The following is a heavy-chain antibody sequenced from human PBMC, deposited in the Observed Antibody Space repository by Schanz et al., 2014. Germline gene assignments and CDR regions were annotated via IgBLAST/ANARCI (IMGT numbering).Heavy chain of an antibody. Sequence: QLVESGGGFVQPGGSLRLSCAASGFTFSDSWMHWVRQAPGKGLVWVSRTSNDGSFTTFADSVKGRFTISRDNAKNTLYLQMNSLRAEDTAVYYCVRDTDYHFDYWGQGTLVTVSS. CDR2: TSNDGSFT. V-gene: IGHV3-74*01. J-gene: IGHJ4*02. D-gene: IGHD4-17*01. CDR1: GFTFSDSW. CDR3: VRDTDYHFDY.